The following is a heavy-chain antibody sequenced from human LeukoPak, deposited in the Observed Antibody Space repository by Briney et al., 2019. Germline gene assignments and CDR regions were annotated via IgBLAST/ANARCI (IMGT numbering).Heavy chain of an antibody. D-gene: IGHD4-23*01. CDR1: GGSISSYY. V-gene: IGHV4-59*01. CDR3: ARATVVTPCWFDP. J-gene: IGHJ5*02. Sequence: TASETLSLTCTVSGGSISSYYWSWIRQPPGKGLEWIGYIYYSGSTNYNPSLKSRVTISVDTSKNQFSLKLSSVTAADTAVYYCARATVVTPCWFDPWGQGTLVTVSS. CDR2: IYYSGST.